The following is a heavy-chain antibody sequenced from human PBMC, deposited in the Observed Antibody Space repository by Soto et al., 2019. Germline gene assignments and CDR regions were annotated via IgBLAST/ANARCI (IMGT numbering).Heavy chain of an antibody. CDR3: AKAAHAMVRGATSFDY. J-gene: IGHJ4*02. CDR2: ISGSGGST. CDR1: GFTFSSYA. D-gene: IGHD3-10*01. Sequence: TGGSLRLSCAASGFTFSSYAMSWVRQAPGKGLEWVSAISGSGGSTFYADSVKGRFTTSRDNSKNTLYVQMDSLTAEDTAMYYCAKAAHAMVRGATSFDYWGQGSLVTVSS. V-gene: IGHV3-23*01.